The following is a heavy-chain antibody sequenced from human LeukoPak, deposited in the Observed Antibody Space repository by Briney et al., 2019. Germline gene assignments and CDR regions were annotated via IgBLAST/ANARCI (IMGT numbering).Heavy chain of an antibody. Sequence: SETLSLTCTVSGGSISSSSYYWGWIRQPPGKGLEWIGNIYYSGSTYYNPSLKSRVTISVDTSKNQFPLKLSSVTAADTAVYYCARRAITWDAFDIWGQGTMVTVSS. CDR1: GGSISSSSYY. CDR2: IYYSGST. D-gene: IGHD3-16*01. J-gene: IGHJ3*02. CDR3: ARRAITWDAFDI. V-gene: IGHV4-39*01.